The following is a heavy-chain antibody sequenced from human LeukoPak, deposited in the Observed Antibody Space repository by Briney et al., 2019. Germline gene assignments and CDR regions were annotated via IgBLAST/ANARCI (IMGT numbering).Heavy chain of an antibody. CDR2: VRYDGKNQ. CDR1: GFTFSSYG. J-gene: IGHJ4*02. V-gene: IGHV3-30*02. CDR3: AREVGPFHQLDY. D-gene: IGHD5-24*01. Sequence: GGSLRLSCTASGFTFSSYGIHWVRQAPGKGLEWVSFVRYDGKNQYYADSVKGRFTISRDNSKNTLYLQMNSLRAEDTAVYYCAREVGPFHQLDYWGQGTLVTVSS.